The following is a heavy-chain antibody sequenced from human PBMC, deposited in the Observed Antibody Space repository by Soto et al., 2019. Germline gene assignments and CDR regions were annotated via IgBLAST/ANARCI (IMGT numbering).Heavy chain of an antibody. CDR3: ARGRGYCSGGSCYADY. CDR1: GYTFTSYD. V-gene: IGHV1-8*01. D-gene: IGHD2-15*01. Sequence: ASVKVSCKASGYTFTSYDINWVRQVTGQGLEWMGWMNPNSGNTGYAQKFQGRVTMTRNTSISTAYMELSSLRSEDTAVYYCARGRGYCSGGSCYADYWGQGTLVTVSS. CDR2: MNPNSGNT. J-gene: IGHJ4*02.